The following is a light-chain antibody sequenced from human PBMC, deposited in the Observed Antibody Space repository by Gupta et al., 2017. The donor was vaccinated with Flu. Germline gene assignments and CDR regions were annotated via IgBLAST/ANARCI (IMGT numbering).Light chain of an antibody. CDR2: KAS. J-gene: IGKJ1*01. CDR1: ESLVYSDGASS. Sequence: DAVSTQSPLSLRVTLGQPASISCRSRESLVYSDGASSVSWFHQRPGQSPRRLIYKASNRDSGVPDRISGSGSGTDFTLTISRLEAEDVGVYYCMHSTRWPWTFGQGTKVEI. V-gene: IGKV2-30*01. CDR3: MHSTRWPWT.